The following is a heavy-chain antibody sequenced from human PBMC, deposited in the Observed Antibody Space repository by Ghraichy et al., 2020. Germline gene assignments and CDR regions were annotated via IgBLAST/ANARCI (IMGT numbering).Heavy chain of an antibody. D-gene: IGHD6-19*01. CDR3: ARGSSPQWLVEWDAFDI. CDR1: GFTFSSYG. J-gene: IGHJ3*02. Sequence: GGSLRLSCAASGFTFSSYGMHWVRQAPGKGLEWVAVIWYDGSNKYYADSVKGRFTISRDNSKNTLYLQMNSLRAEDTAVYYWARGSSPQWLVEWDAFDIWGQGTMVTVSS. CDR2: IWYDGSNK. V-gene: IGHV3-33*01.